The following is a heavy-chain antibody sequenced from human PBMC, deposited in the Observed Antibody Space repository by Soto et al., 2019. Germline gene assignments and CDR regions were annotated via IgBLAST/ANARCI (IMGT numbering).Heavy chain of an antibody. V-gene: IGHV4-28*01. Sequence: SETRSLTCAVSGGSISSGNWWGWIRQPPGKGLEWIGYIYYSGTTYYNPSLKSRVTMSVDTSKDQFSLKLTSVTAVDTAVYYCARREIQGPIDYWGQGTLVTVSS. J-gene: IGHJ4*02. CDR3: ARREIQGPIDY. D-gene: IGHD1-26*01. CDR1: GGSISSGNW. CDR2: IYYSGTT.